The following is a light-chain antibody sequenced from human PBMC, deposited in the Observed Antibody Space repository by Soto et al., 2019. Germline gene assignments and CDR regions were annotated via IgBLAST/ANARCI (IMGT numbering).Light chain of an antibody. CDR1: QSVSSN. Sequence: EIVMTQSPATLSVSPGERATLSCRASQSVSSNLAWYQQKPGQSPRLLIYGASTRATGVPARFSGSGSGTEFTLTISSLQSEDFAVYYCQQYINLWTFGQGTQVEIK. CDR2: GAS. CDR3: QQYINLWT. V-gene: IGKV3-15*01. J-gene: IGKJ1*01.